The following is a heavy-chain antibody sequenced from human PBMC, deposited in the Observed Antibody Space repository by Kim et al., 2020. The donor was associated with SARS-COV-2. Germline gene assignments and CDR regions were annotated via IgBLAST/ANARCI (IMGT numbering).Heavy chain of an antibody. J-gene: IGHJ4*02. CDR3: ARDKQLGGEVLDY. D-gene: IGHD6-13*01. Sequence: YVDSVKGRFTISRDNAKNSLYLQMNSLRAEDTAVYYCARDKQLGGEVLDYWGQGTLVTVSS. V-gene: IGHV3-7*01.